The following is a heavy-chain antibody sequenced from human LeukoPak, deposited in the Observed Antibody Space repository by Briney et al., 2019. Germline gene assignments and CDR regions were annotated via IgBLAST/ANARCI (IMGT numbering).Heavy chain of an antibody. Sequence: PGGSLRLSCAASGFTFSDYYMSWIRQAPGKGLEWVSYISGSSTHTNYADSVKGRFTLSRDNAKKSLYLQVNSLRAEDTAVYYCATPGLLGYCSSAICAPPGYWGQGTLVTVSS. CDR2: ISGSSTHT. CDR3: ATPGLLGYCSSAICAPPGY. J-gene: IGHJ4*02. V-gene: IGHV3-11*03. D-gene: IGHD2-2*01. CDR1: GFTFSDYY.